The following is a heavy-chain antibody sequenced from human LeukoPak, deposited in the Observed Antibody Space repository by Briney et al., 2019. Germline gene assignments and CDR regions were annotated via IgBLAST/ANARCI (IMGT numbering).Heavy chain of an antibody. CDR1: DDSISSSDYY. Sequence: SETLSLTCTVSDDSISSSDYYWDWIRQPPGKGLEWIGSIYYTGSAHYNPSLKSRVTISVDTSKNHFSLKLNSVTATDTAVYYCARVGGYYDSSGYFSGGRRNWFDPWGQGTLVTVSS. V-gene: IGHV4-39*02. J-gene: IGHJ5*02. CDR3: ARVGGYYDSSGYFSGGRRNWFDP. D-gene: IGHD3-22*01. CDR2: IYYTGSA.